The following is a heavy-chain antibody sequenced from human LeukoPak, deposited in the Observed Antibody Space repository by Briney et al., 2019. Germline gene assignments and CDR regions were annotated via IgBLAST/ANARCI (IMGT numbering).Heavy chain of an antibody. CDR3: ARDLSTSSEDWWDY. Sequence: PGGSLRLSCAASGFTFSDFYMSWIRQAPGKGLEWISYISSSGSSIYYADSVRGRFTISRDNAKNSLYLQMNTLRAEGTAVYYCARDLSTSSEDWWDYWGQGTLVTVPS. CDR1: GFTFSDFY. D-gene: IGHD6-13*01. CDR2: ISSSGSSI. V-gene: IGHV3-11*01. J-gene: IGHJ4*02.